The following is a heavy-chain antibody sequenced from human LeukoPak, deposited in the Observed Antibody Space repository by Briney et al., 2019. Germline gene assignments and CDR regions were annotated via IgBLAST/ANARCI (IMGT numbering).Heavy chain of an antibody. CDR1: GYTFTSYA. Sequence: GASVKVSCKASGYTFTSYAMNWVRQAPGQGLEWMGWINTNTGNPTYAQGFTGRFVFSLDTSVSTAYLQISSLKAEDTAVYYCARDFHPGYYDSSGYLDYWGQGTLVTVSS. CDR2: INTNTGNP. D-gene: IGHD3-22*01. V-gene: IGHV7-4-1*02. CDR3: ARDFHPGYYDSSGYLDY. J-gene: IGHJ4*02.